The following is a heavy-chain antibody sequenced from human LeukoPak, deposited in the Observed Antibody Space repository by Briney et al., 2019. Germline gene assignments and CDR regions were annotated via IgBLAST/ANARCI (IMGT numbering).Heavy chain of an antibody. CDR1: GFTFSSYA. CDR2: ISGSGGST. J-gene: IGHJ4*02. Sequence: GGSLRLSCAASGFTFSSYAMSWVRQAPGKGLEWVSAISGSGGSTYYADSVKGRFTISRDNSKNTLYLQMNSLRAEDTAVYYWRTLYQLLLRGGYWGQGTLVTVPS. V-gene: IGHV3-23*01. D-gene: IGHD2-2*01. CDR3: RTLYQLLLRGGY.